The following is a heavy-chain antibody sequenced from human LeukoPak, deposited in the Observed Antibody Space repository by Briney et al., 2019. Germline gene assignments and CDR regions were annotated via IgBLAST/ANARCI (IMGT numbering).Heavy chain of an antibody. V-gene: IGHV3-23*01. J-gene: IGHJ6*03. CDR3: AKDRCSNGIGCLYYYMDV. D-gene: IGHD2-8*01. CDR1: GFTFSNHG. Sequence: PGGTLRLSCAASGFTFSNHGMNWVRQAPGKGLEWVSGISPSADIKYYADSVKGRFSISRDNSKNMLNLQMYGLRAEDTAVYYCAKDRCSNGIGCLYYYMDVWGKGSTVTIYS. CDR2: ISPSADIK.